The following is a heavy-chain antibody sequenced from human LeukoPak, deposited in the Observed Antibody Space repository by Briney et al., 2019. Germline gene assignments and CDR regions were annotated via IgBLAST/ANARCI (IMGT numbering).Heavy chain of an antibody. CDR1: GYTFTRYS. D-gene: IGHD5-12*01. CDR2: IFPSDGST. CDR3: ARRYSGYAGDY. Sequence: ASVKVSCKASGYTFTRYSMNWVRPAPGQGLEWVGIIFPSDGSTVYGQKFQGRVTMTRDTSTSTVYMELSSLSSEDTALYYCARRYSGYAGDYWGQGTLVTVSS. V-gene: IGHV1-46*01. J-gene: IGHJ4*02.